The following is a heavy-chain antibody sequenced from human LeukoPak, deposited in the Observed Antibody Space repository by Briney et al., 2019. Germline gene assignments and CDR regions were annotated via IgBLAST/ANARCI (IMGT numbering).Heavy chain of an antibody. CDR3: AKDRDSSFGSFDY. V-gene: IGHV3-33*06. CDR2: IWNDGSKK. Sequence: HSGGSLRLSCAAAGFTFSSYGMHWVRQAPGKGLEWVAVIWNDGSKKYYADSVKGRFTVSRDNANNTLHLQLNSLRAEDTAVYYCAKDRDSSFGSFDYWGQGTLVTVSS. D-gene: IGHD3-22*01. CDR1: GFTFSSYG. J-gene: IGHJ4*02.